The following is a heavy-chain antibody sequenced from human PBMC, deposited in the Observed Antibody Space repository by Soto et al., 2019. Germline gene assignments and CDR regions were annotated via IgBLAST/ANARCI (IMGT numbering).Heavy chain of an antibody. V-gene: IGHV3-30-3*01. D-gene: IGHD5-18*01. Sequence: GGSMRLSCAAAGFTFSSYAMHWVRQAPGKGLEWVAVISYDGSNKYYADSVKGRFTISRDNSKNTLYLQMNSLRAEDTAVYYCARDPLWGTAMVLWYFDLWGRGTLVTVSS. J-gene: IGHJ2*01. CDR1: GFTFSSYA. CDR3: ARDPLWGTAMVLWYFDL. CDR2: ISYDGSNK.